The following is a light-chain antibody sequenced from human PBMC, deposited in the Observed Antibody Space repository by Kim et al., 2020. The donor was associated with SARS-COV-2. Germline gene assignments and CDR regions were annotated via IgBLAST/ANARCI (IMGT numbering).Light chain of an antibody. CDR2: EVS. Sequence: GQSITISRTVTSSDVGSYNLVSWYQQHPGKAPKLMIYEVSKRPSGVSNRFSGSKSGNTASLTISGLQAEDEADYYCCSYAGSSLEVFGGGTQLTVL. V-gene: IGLV2-23*02. J-gene: IGLJ3*02. CDR3: CSYAGSSLEV. CDR1: SSDVGSYNL.